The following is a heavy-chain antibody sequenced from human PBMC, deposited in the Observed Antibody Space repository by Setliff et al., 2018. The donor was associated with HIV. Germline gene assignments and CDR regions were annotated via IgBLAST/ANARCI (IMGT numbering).Heavy chain of an antibody. V-gene: IGHV3-74*03. CDR1: GFTFSSYS. CDR2: IRDDGSKT. Sequence: PGGSLRLSCAASGFTFSSYSMNWVRQAPGKGLEWVSVIRDDGSKTMYADSVRGRFTISRDNAKNTLYLQMNNLRVDDTAMYYCARGGITVGGYTLVGDRLWDHWGQGTPVTVSS. D-gene: IGHD3-16*01. CDR3: ARGGITVGGYTLVGDRLWDH. J-gene: IGHJ4*02.